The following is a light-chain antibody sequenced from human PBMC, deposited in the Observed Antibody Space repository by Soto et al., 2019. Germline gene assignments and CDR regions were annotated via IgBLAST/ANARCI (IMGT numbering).Light chain of an antibody. V-gene: IGKV3-15*01. CDR3: QQYNLWPPIT. CDR2: GAS. J-gene: IGKJ5*01. Sequence: EIVMTQSPATLSVSPGERATLSCRASQSVGSNLAWYQQKRGQAPRLLIYGASTRATGIPARFSGSGSGTEFTLTISSLQSEDFAVYYCQQYNLWPPITFGQGTRLEIK. CDR1: QSVGSN.